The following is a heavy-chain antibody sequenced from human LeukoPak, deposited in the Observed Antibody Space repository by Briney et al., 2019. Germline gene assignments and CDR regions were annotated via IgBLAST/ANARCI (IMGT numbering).Heavy chain of an antibody. J-gene: IGHJ4*02. CDR2: IKEDGSAK. Sequence: GGSLRLSCTASGSTFSRYWMTWVRQAPGKGLEWVANIKEDGSAKYYVDSMKGRFTISRDNAKNSLYLQINSLRAEGTAVYYCARDSPGYGGYSYWGQGTLVTVSS. D-gene: IGHD5-12*01. CDR1: GSTFSRYW. CDR3: ARDSPGYGGYSY. V-gene: IGHV3-7*04.